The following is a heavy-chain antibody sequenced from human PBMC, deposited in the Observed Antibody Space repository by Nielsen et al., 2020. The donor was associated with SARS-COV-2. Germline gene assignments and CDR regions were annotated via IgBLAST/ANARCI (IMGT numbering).Heavy chain of an antibody. J-gene: IGHJ3*02. CDR3: ARRAGPRNFDI. CDR2: IYPGDSDT. Sequence: GGSLRLSCKGSGYSFTSYWIGWVRQMPGKGLEWMGIIYPGDSDTRYSPSFQGQVTISADKSISTAYLQWSSLKASDTAMYYCARRAGPRNFDIWGQGTMVTVSS. V-gene: IGHV5-51*01. CDR1: GYSFTSYW.